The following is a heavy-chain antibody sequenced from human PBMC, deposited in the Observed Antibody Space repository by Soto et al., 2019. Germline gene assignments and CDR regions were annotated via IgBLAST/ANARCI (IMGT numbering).Heavy chain of an antibody. D-gene: IGHD3-10*01. CDR3: ARASYYYGPGSYYNVRWFDP. V-gene: IGHV4-34*01. Sequence: SETLSLTCAVYGGSFSGYYWSWIRQPPGKGLEWIGEINHSGSTNYNPSLKSRVTISVDTSKNQFSLKLSSVTAADTAVYYCARASYYYGPGSYYNVRWFDPWGQGTLVT. CDR1: GGSFSGYY. J-gene: IGHJ5*02. CDR2: INHSGST.